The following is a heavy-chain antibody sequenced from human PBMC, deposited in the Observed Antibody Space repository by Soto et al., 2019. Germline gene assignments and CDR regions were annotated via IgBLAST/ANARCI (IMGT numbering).Heavy chain of an antibody. D-gene: IGHD4-17*01. CDR1: GGSISSYY. CDR3: ARSYGDYVFDY. V-gene: IGHV4-59*01. CDR2: IYHSGST. J-gene: IGHJ4*02. Sequence: TLSLTCTVSGGSISSYYWSWIRQPPGKGLEWIGSIYHSGSTNYSPSLKSRVTISVDTSKNQFSLKLSSVTAADTAVYYCARSYGDYVFDYWGQGTLVTVSS.